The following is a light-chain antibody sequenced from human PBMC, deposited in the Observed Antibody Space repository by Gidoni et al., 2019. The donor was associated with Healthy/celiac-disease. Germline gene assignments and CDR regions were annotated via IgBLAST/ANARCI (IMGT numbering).Light chain of an antibody. J-gene: IGKJ4*02. V-gene: IGKV1-39*01. CDR3: QQSYSTPPT. CDR2: AAS. Sequence: DIQMTQSPSSLSASVGDRVTITCRASQSISSYLNWYQQKPGKAHKLLIYAASSLQSGVPSRFSGSGSGTDFTLTSRSLQPEDFATYYCQQSYSTPPTFGGGTKVEIK. CDR1: QSISSY.